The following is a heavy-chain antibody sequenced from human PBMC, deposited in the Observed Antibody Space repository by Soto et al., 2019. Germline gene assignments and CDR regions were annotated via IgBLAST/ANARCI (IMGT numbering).Heavy chain of an antibody. D-gene: IGHD6-13*01. CDR1: GDTFYYG. CDR3: AREGFSSSYYAY. Sequence: SVKVSCKASGDTFYYGINWVRQAPGQGLEWMGGIIPMSGTANYAQKFQGRVAITADKSTTTAYMELHSLRSEDTAVYYCAREGFSSSYYAYWGQGTLVTVSS. CDR2: IIPMSGTA. V-gene: IGHV1-69*06. J-gene: IGHJ4*02.